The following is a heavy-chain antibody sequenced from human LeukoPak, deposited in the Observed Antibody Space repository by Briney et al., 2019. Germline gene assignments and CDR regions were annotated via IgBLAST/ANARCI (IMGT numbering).Heavy chain of an antibody. CDR2: ISYDENNK. Sequence: PGRSLRLSCTASGFAFSSYAMHWVRQAPGKGLEWVAVISYDENNKYYADSVKGRFTISRDNSKNTLYLQMNSLRAEDTAVYYCARDKTSYIYGYGDFWGQGTLVSVSS. V-gene: IGHV3-30*04. CDR1: GFAFSSYA. J-gene: IGHJ4*02. CDR3: ARDKTSYIYGYGDF. D-gene: IGHD5-18*01.